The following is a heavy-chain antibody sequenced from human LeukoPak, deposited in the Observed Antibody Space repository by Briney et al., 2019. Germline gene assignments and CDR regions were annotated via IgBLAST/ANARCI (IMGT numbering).Heavy chain of an antibody. Sequence: GESLQISCKASGYRFAAYWIGWVRQMPGKGLEWMGVIYPGDSDTRYSPSFQGQVTISADMSISTAYLQWSSLKASDTAMYYCARSSDYVFDYWGQGTLVTVSS. CDR2: IYPGDSDT. V-gene: IGHV5-51*01. CDR3: ARSSDYVFDY. J-gene: IGHJ4*02. CDR1: GYRFAAYW. D-gene: IGHD4-17*01.